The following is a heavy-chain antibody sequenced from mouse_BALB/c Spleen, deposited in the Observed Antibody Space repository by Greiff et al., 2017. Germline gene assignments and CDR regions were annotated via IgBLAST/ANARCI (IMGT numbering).Heavy chain of an antibody. CDR1: GFTFSSYA. CDR3: ARWAYYYGSSSWYFDV. J-gene: IGHJ1*01. D-gene: IGHD1-1*01. Sequence: EVHLVESGGGLVKPGGSLKLSCAASGFTFSSYAMSWVRQTPEKRLEWVASISSGGSTYYPDSVKGRFTISRDNARNILYLQMSSLRSEDTAMYYCARWAYYYGSSSWYFDVWGAGTTVTVSS. CDR2: ISSGGST. V-gene: IGHV5-6-5*01.